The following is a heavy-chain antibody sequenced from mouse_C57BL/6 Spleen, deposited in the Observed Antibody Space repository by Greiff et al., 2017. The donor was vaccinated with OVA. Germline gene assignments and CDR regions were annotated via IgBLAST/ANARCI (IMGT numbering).Heavy chain of an antibody. D-gene: IGHD2-3*01. J-gene: IGHJ3*01. V-gene: IGHV14-4*01. Sequence: EVKLMESGAELVRPGASVKLSCTASGFNIKDDYMHWVKQRPEQGLEWIGWIDPENGDTEYASKFQGKATITADTSSNTAYLQLSSLTSEDTAVYYCTTSGYDTFAYWGQGTLVTVSA. CDR2: IDPENGDT. CDR3: TTSGYDTFAY. CDR1: GFNIKDDY.